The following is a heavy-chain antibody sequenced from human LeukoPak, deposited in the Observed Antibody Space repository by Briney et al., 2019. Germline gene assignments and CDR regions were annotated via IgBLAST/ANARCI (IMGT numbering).Heavy chain of an antibody. CDR2: IYSGGST. CDR1: GFTVSSNY. Sequence: GRSLRLSCAASGFTVSSNYMSSVRQAPGKGLEWVSVIYSGGSTYYADSVKGRFTISRDNSKNTLYLQMNSLRAEDTAVYYCARGGHYYDSSGYFPLFGYWGQGTLVTVSS. D-gene: IGHD3-22*01. V-gene: IGHV3-53*01. CDR3: ARGGHYYDSSGYFPLFGY. J-gene: IGHJ4*02.